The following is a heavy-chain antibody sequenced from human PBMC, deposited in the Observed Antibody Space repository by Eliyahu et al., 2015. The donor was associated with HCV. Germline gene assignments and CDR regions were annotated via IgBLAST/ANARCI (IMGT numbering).Heavy chain of an antibody. CDR3: AREIFGEKIDY. J-gene: IGHJ4*02. V-gene: IGHV4-61*02. Sequence: QVQLQESGPGLVKPSQTLSLTCXVSGGSXSSGSYYWXWXRQPAGKGLEWIGRIYTSGSTNYNPSLKSRVTISVDTSKNQFSLKLSSVTAADTAVYYCAREIFGEKIDYWGQGTLVTVSS. CDR1: GGSXSSGSYY. D-gene: IGHD3-3*01. CDR2: IYTSGST.